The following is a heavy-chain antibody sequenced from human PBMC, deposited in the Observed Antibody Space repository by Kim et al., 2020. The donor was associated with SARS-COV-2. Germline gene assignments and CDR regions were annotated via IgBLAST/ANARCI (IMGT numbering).Heavy chain of an antibody. CDR3: AREYYDILTGYSNFDY. J-gene: IGHJ4*02. V-gene: IGHV1-18*01. D-gene: IGHD3-9*01. Sequence: KRQGRVTMTTDTSTSTAYMELRSLRSDDTAVYYCAREYYDILTGYSNFDYWGQGTLVTVSS.